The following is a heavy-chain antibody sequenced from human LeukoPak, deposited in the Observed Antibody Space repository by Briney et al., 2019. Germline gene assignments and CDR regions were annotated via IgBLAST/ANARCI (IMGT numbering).Heavy chain of an antibody. Sequence: SETLSLTCTVSGYSISSGYYWGWIRQPPGKGLEWIGSIYHSGSTYYNPSLKSRVTISVDTSKNQFSLKLSSVTAADTAVYYCASGSYAYYYMDVWGKGTTATVSS. J-gene: IGHJ6*03. D-gene: IGHD1-26*01. CDR1: GYSISSGYY. CDR3: ASGSYAYYYMDV. CDR2: IYHSGST. V-gene: IGHV4-38-2*02.